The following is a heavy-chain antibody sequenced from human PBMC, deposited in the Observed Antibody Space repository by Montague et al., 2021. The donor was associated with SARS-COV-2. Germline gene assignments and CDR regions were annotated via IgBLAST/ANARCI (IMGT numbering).Heavy chain of an antibody. J-gene: IGHJ5*02. CDR2: TYYRSKWYN. Sequence: CAISGDSVSSNGVAWNWIRQSPSRGLEWLGRTYYRSKWYNDYAVAVKSRRTINPDTSKNQFSLQLNSVTPEDTAVYYCARDDPYCTNGVCYTGNWFDPWGQGTLVTVSS. CDR1: GDSVSSNGVA. V-gene: IGHV6-1*01. CDR3: ARDDPYCTNGVCYTGNWFDP. D-gene: IGHD2-8*01.